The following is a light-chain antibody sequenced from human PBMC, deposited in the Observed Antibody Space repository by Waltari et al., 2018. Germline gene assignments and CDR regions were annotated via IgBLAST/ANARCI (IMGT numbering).Light chain of an antibody. CDR2: GAS. V-gene: IGKV3-20*01. CDR1: QSVSNY. CDR3: QQYGSSPYT. Sequence: IVLTQSPGTLSLSPGERATLPCRASQSVSNYLAWYQQKPGQAPRLLIYGASSRDTGIPDRFSGSGSGTDFTLTISRLQPEDFAVYYCQQYGSSPYTFGQGTKLEIK. J-gene: IGKJ2*01.